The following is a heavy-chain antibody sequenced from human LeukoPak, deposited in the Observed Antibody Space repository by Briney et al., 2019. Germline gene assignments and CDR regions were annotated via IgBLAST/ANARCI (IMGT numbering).Heavy chain of an antibody. CDR2: IGVAGDT. CDR1: GFTFSGYD. J-gene: IGHJ3*02. V-gene: IGHV3-13*01. D-gene: IGHD3-22*01. CDR3: ARAGNYDSSNYYWAFDI. Sequence: GGSLRLSCAASGFTFSGYDMHWVRQVTGKGLEWVSAIGVAGDTYYPGSVKGRFTISRENARNSLYLQMNSLRAGDTAVYYCARAGNYDSSNYYWAFDIWGQGTMVTVSS.